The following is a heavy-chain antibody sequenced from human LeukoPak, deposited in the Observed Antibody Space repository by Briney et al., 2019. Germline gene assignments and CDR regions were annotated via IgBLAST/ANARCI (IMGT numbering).Heavy chain of an antibody. D-gene: IGHD6-13*01. CDR2: IIPIFGTA. V-gene: IGHV1-69*13. CDR1: GGTFSSYA. Sequence: ASVKVSCKASGGTFSSYAISWVRQAPGQGLEWMGGIIPIFGTANYAQKFQGRVTITADESTSTAYMELSSLRSEDTAVYYCARDDPASRGSWFFQHWGQGTLVTVSS. J-gene: IGHJ1*01. CDR3: ARDDPASRGSWFFQH.